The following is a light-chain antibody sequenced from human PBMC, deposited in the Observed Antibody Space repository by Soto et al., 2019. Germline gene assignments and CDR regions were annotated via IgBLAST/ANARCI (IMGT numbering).Light chain of an antibody. CDR2: GAS. V-gene: IGKV3-20*01. Sequence: EIVLTQSPGTLSLSPGERATLSCRASQSVSSSYLAWYQQKTGQAPRLLIYGASSRATGIPERFSGSGSGTDFTLTISRLEPEDFAVYYCQQYGGSPGTFGQGTKVELK. CDR1: QSVSSSY. J-gene: IGKJ1*01. CDR3: QQYGGSPGT.